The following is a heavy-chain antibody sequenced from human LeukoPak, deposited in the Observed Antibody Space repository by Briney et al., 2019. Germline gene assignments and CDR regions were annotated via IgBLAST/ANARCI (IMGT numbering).Heavy chain of an antibody. D-gene: IGHD2-15*01. V-gene: IGHV3-74*01. CDR3: VRDGQGSTPLDY. Sequence: GGSLRLSCAASGFTFSSYAMHWVRHAPGKGLVWVSGISTDGSRPRYADSVNGRFTISRDNAKNTLYLQMNSLRAEDTAVYFCVRDGQGSTPLDYWGQGTLVTVSS. CDR2: ISTDGSRP. CDR1: GFTFSSYA. J-gene: IGHJ4*02.